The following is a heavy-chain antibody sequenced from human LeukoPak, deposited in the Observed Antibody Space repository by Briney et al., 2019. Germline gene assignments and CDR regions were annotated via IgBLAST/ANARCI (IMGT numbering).Heavy chain of an antibody. CDR3: ARDRGLDGSDQLDS. V-gene: IGHV4-4*07. CDR1: GGSISSYH. D-gene: IGHD3-10*01. Sequence: SSETLSLTCTVSGGSISSYHWIWIRQPAGKGLEWIGRINSNGDTVYNPSLKSRATMSLDMTNNQFSLKLSSVTAADTAVHYCARDRGLDGSDQLDSWGPGTLVTVSS. CDR2: INSNGDT. J-gene: IGHJ5*01.